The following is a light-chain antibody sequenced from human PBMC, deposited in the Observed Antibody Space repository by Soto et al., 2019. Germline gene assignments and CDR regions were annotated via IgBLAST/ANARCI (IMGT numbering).Light chain of an antibody. Sequence: EIVLTQSSVTLSLSPGERATLSCRASQSVTTYLAWYQQKPGQAPRLLIYDASTRATGIPARFSGSGSGTEFTLTISSLQSEDFAVYYCQQHNNWPQFGQGTKVDIK. CDR1: QSVTTY. CDR2: DAS. V-gene: IGKV3-11*01. J-gene: IGKJ1*01. CDR3: QQHNNWPQ.